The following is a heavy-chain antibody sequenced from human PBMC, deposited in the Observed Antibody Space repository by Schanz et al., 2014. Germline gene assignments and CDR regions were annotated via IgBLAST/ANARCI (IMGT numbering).Heavy chain of an antibody. CDR3: AKAADWPVTRFDP. D-gene: IGHD3-9*01. CDR1: GFTFSSYA. Sequence: EVHLLESGGGLVQPGGSLRLSCAASGFTFSSYAMSWVRQAPGKGLEWVSAISGGGGTTYYADSVKGRFTISRDNFKGALYLQMSSLRAEDTAVYYCAKAADWPVTRFDPWGQGTLVTVSS. CDR2: ISGGGGTT. J-gene: IGHJ5*02. V-gene: IGHV3-23*01.